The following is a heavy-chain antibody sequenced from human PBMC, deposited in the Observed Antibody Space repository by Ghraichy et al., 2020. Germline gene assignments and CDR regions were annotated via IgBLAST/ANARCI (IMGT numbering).Heavy chain of an antibody. V-gene: IGHV3-23*01. CDR3: AKFTGYSYAREYFQH. CDR2: ISGSGGST. Sequence: GGSLRLSCAASGFTFSSYAMSWVRQAPGKGLEWVSAISGSGGSTYYADSVKGRFTISRDNSKNTLYLQMNSLRAEDTAVYYCAKFTGYSYAREYFQHWGQGTLVTVSS. D-gene: IGHD5-18*01. J-gene: IGHJ1*01. CDR1: GFTFSSYA.